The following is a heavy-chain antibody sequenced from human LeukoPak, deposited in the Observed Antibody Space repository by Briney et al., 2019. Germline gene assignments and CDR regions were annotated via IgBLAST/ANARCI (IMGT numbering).Heavy chain of an antibody. J-gene: IGHJ6*02. Sequence: GGSLRLSCAASGFTFSSYSMNWVRQAPGKGLEWVSSISSSSSYIYYADSVKGRFTISRDNAKNSLYLQMNSVRAEDTAVYYCARPSYSSSWYSFYYGMDVWGQGTTVTVSS. CDR3: ARPSYSSSWYSFYYGMDV. D-gene: IGHD6-13*01. CDR1: GFTFSSYS. V-gene: IGHV3-21*01. CDR2: ISSSSSYI.